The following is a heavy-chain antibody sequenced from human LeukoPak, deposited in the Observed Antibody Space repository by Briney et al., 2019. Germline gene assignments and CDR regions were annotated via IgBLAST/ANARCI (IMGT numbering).Heavy chain of an antibody. CDR3: TREVERGGSYWGGDY. D-gene: IGHD1-26*01. CDR1: GFTVRSNY. CDR2: ITSKASGGTA. J-gene: IGHJ4*02. Sequence: GGSLRLSCAASGFTVRSNYMSWVRQAPGKGLEWVGLITSKASGGTAEYAASVRGRFTTSRDDSKSIAYLQLNSLKSEDTAVYFCTREVERGGSYWGGDYWGQGTLVTVSS. V-gene: IGHV3-49*04.